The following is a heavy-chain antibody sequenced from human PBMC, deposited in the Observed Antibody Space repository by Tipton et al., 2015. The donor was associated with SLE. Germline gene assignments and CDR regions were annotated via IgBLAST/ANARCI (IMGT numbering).Heavy chain of an antibody. Sequence: TLSLTCAVSGGSISSSNWWSWVRQPPGKGLEWIGEIYHSGSTYYNPSLKSRVTISVDTSKNQFSLKLSSVTAADTAVYYCAGELTYLGAFDIWGQGTMVTVSS. CDR1: GGSISSSNW. V-gene: IGHV4-4*02. D-gene: IGHD2-8*01. CDR2: IYHSGST. J-gene: IGHJ3*02. CDR3: AGELTYLGAFDI.